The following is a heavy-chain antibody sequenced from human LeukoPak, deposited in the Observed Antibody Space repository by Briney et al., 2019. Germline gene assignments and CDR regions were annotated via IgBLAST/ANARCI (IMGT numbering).Heavy chain of an antibody. D-gene: IGHD3-3*01. V-gene: IGHV1-24*01. CDR1: GYTLTELS. CDR3: ATLRKIYDFWSGYYDLLDFDY. J-gene: IGHJ4*02. Sequence: ASVKVSCKVSGYTLTELSMHWVRQAPGKGLEWMGGFDPEDGETIYAQKFQGGVTMTEDTSTDTAYMELSSLRSEDTAVYYCATLRKIYDFWSGYYDLLDFDYWGQGTLVTVSS. CDR2: FDPEDGET.